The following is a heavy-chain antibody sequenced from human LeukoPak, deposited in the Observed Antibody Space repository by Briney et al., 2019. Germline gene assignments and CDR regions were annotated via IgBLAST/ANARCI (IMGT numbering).Heavy chain of an antibody. V-gene: IGHV4-34*01. CDR1: GAFFSGYY. Sequence: SETLSLTCAVYGAFFSGYYWSWIRQPPGKGLEWLGEINDSGSTNYNPSLKSRVTISVDTSKNQFSLKLSSVTAADTAVYYCGGNYYDSSGHRGVFDYWGQGTLVTVSS. D-gene: IGHD3-22*01. CDR2: INDSGST. J-gene: IGHJ4*02. CDR3: GGNYYDSSGHRGVFDY.